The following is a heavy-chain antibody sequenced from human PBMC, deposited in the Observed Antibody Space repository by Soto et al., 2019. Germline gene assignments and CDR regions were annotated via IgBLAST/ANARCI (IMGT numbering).Heavy chain of an antibody. Sequence: GGSLRLSCAASGFTFDDYAMHWVRQAPGKGLEWVSGISWNSGSIGYADSVKGRFTISRDNAKNSLYLQMNSLRAEDTALYYCAIIPPKFGKFDAFDIWGQGTMVTVSS. CDR3: AIIPPKFGKFDAFDI. CDR1: GFTFDDYA. J-gene: IGHJ3*02. CDR2: ISWNSGSI. D-gene: IGHD2-2*02. V-gene: IGHV3-9*01.